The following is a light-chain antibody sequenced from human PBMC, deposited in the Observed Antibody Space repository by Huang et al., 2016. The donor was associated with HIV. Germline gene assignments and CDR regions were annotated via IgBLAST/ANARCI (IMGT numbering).Light chain of an antibody. CDR3: QQYNNWPIT. CDR1: QSVSSN. V-gene: IGKV3-15*01. Sequence: EIVMTQSPATLSVSPGEGVTLSCRASQSVSSNLAWYQQKPGQAPRLLIYGASTRATAIPARFSGSGSGTEFTLTISSLQSEDFAGYYCQQYNNWPITFGQGTRLEIK. CDR2: GAS. J-gene: IGKJ5*01.